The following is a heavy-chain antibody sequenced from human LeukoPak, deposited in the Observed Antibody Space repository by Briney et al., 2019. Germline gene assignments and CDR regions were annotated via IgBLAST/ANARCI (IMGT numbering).Heavy chain of an antibody. CDR2: IRYDGSNK. CDR1: GFTFSSYG. Sequence: GGSLRLSCAASGFTFSSYGMHWVRQAPGKGLEWVAFIRYDGSNKYYADSVKGRFTISRDNSKNTLYLQMNSLRAEDTAVYYCAKDPIDYYGSRSFVDYWGQGTLVTVSS. V-gene: IGHV3-30*02. D-gene: IGHD3-10*01. CDR3: AKDPIDYYGSRSFVDY. J-gene: IGHJ4*02.